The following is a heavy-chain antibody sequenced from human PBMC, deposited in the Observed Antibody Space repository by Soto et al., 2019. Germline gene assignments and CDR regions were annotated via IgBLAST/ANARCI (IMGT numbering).Heavy chain of an antibody. J-gene: IGHJ5*02. V-gene: IGHV1-3*01. D-gene: IGHD3-10*01. CDR3: ARAAGRSKLLPYYFHP. CDR2: INPATGDT. CDR1: GYAFTTSA. Sequence: QVHLVQSGAEVQKPGASVRISCQASGYAFTTSAIHWVRQAPGQSLEWMGWINPATGDTKYSQSVRGRVTFALDTSATTAYVDLSSLASHDTAVYYCARAAGRSKLLPYYFHPWGQGTLVTVSS.